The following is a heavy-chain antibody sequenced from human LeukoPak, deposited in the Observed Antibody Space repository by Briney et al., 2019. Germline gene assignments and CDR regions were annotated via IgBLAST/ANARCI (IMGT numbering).Heavy chain of an antibody. J-gene: IGHJ5*02. Sequence: ASVKVSCKASGYTFTGYYMHWVRQAPGQGLEWMGWINPNSGGTNYAQKFQGRVTMTRDTSISTAYMELSRLRSDDTAVYYCARDRSPMIFGVVTWFDPWGQGTLVTVSS. CDR1: GYTFTGYY. CDR3: ARDRSPMIFGVVTWFDP. V-gene: IGHV1-2*02. D-gene: IGHD3-3*01. CDR2: INPNSGGT.